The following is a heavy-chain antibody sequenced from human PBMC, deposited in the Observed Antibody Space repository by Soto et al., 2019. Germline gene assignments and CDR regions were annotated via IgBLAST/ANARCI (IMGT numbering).Heavy chain of an antibody. CDR2: ISWNSVAI. V-gene: IGHV3-9*01. CDR1: GFTFDDYA. J-gene: IGHJ4*02. D-gene: IGHD2-8*02. Sequence: EVQLVESGGGLVQPGRSLRLSCAASGFTFDDYALHWVRQVPGKGLEWVSGISWNSVAIHYADSVKGRFTISRDNAKNSPYLQMKNLRGEDTALYYCAKATRLTDTGSDWGQGTLVTVSS. CDR3: AKATRLTDTGSD.